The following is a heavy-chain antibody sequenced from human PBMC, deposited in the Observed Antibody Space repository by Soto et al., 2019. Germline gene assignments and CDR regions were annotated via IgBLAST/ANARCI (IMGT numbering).Heavy chain of an antibody. D-gene: IGHD3-3*01. CDR3: ARGLTHYDFWSGYDLGAFDI. V-gene: IGHV3-13*01. J-gene: IGHJ3*02. CDR1: GFTFSSYD. CDR2: IGTAGDT. Sequence: EVQLVESGGGLVQPGGSLRLSCAASGFTFSSYDMHWVRQATGKGLEWVSAIGTAGDTYYPGSVKGRFTISRENAKNSLQLLMTSLWAGDTAVYYGARGLTHYDFWSGYDLGAFDIWGQGTMVAVSS.